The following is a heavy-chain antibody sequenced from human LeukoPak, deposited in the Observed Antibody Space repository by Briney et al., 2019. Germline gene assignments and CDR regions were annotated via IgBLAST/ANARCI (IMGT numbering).Heavy chain of an antibody. CDR3: AREDYYGSGNYVAWGGAFDV. CDR2: IKQDGDEK. J-gene: IGHJ3*01. Sequence: GGSLRLSCAASGFPFSSYWGTWVRQAPGKGLEWVANIKQDGDEKYYVDSVKGRFTISRDNAKNSLYLQMNSLRAEDTAVYYCAREDYYGSGNYVAWGGAFDVWGQGTTVTVSS. CDR1: GFPFSSYW. V-gene: IGHV3-7*01. D-gene: IGHD3-10*01.